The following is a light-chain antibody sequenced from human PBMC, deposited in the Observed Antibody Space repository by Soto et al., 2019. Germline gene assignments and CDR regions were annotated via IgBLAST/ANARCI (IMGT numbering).Light chain of an antibody. V-gene: IGLV2-14*01. Sequence: QSVLTQPASVSGSLGQSITISCTGTSSDVGGFNYVSWYQQHPGKAPKLMIYEVSNRPSGVSNRFSGSKSGNTASLTISGLQAEDEADYYCSSYTSSSTYVFGSGTKVNV. J-gene: IGLJ1*01. CDR1: SSDVGGFNY. CDR2: EVS. CDR3: SSYTSSSTYV.